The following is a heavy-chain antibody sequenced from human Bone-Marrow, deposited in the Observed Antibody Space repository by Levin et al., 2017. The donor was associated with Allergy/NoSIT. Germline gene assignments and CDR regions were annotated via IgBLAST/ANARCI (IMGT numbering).Heavy chain of an antibody. V-gene: IGHV1-46*01. J-gene: IGHJ4*02. D-gene: IGHD5-24*01. Sequence: GASVKVSCKASGYSFTSYYMHWVRQAPGQGLEWMGLINPSGGSTTYAQKFQGRVTMTSDTSTSTVYMELSRLKSDDTAIYYCARARKATTLAYWGQGTLVTVSS. CDR1: GYSFTSYY. CDR3: ARARKATTLAY. CDR2: INPSGGST.